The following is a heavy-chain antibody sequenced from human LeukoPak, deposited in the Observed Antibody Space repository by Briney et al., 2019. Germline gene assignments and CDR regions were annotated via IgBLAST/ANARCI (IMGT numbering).Heavy chain of an antibody. CDR3: ARVRGSGYSEFDY. V-gene: IGHV4-59*01. D-gene: IGHD3-22*01. J-gene: IGHJ4*02. Sequence: SETLSLTCTVSGGSISTYHWSWIRQPPGKGLEWIGYIYYSGSTNYNPSLKSRVTISVDTSKNQFSLNLSSVTAADTAVYYCARVRGSGYSEFDYWGRGTLVTVSS. CDR1: GGSISTYH. CDR2: IYYSGST.